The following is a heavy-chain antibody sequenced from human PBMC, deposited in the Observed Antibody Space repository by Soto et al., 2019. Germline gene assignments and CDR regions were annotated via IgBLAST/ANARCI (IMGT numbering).Heavy chain of an antibody. Sequence: QVQLVQSGAEVKTPGSSLKVSCKASGGTFSSYAISWVRQAPGQGLEWMGGIIPISDTTNYAQKFQGRVTITADESTSTAYMELSSLRSGDTAVYYCARSQGSSTSLEIYYYYYYGMDVWGQGTTVTVSS. J-gene: IGHJ6*02. CDR3: ARSQGSSTSLEIYYYYYYGMDV. CDR1: GGTFSSYA. V-gene: IGHV1-69*01. CDR2: IIPISDTT. D-gene: IGHD2-2*01.